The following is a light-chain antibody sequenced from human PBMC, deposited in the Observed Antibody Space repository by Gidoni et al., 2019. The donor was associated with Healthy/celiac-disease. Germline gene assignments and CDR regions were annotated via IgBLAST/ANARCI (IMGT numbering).Light chain of an antibody. J-gene: IGKJ2*01. V-gene: IGKV1-5*01. CDR1: QSSSSW. Sequence: GDRVTITCRASQSSSSWLAWYQQKPGKAPKLLIYDASSLESGVPSRFSGSGSGTEFTLTISSLQPDDFATYYCQQYNSYSYTFGQGTKLEIK. CDR3: QQYNSYSYT. CDR2: DAS.